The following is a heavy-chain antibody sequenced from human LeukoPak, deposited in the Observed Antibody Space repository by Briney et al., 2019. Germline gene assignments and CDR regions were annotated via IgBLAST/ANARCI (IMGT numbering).Heavy chain of an antibody. CDR2: ISSSSYI. D-gene: IGHD2-2*01. CDR1: GFTVSSNY. V-gene: IGHV3-21*01. CDR3: ARGGGSTSCSP. J-gene: IGHJ5*02. Sequence: GGSLRLSCAASGFTVSSNYMSWVRQAPGKGLEWISSISSSSYIYYADSVKGRFTISRDNAKNSLYLQMNSLRAEDTAVYYCARGGGSTSCSPWGQGTLVTVSS.